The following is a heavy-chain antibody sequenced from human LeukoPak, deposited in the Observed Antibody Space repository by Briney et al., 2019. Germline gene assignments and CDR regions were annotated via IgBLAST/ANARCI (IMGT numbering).Heavy chain of an antibody. CDR2: IYYSGST. V-gene: IGHV4-59*01. Sequence: PSETLSLTCTVSGGPISSYHWSWIRQPPGKGLEWIGYIYYSGSTNYNPSLKSRVTISIDTSKNQFSLKLSSVTAADTAVYYCARGLGDYWGQGTLVTVSS. D-gene: IGHD3-3*01. CDR3: ARGLGDY. CDR1: GGPISSYH. J-gene: IGHJ4*02.